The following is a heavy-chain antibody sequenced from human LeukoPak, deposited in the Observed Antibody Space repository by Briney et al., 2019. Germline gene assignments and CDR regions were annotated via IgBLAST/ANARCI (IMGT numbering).Heavy chain of an antibody. CDR2: ISYDGIKK. V-gene: IGHV3-30*18. CDR1: GFTFSNYG. CDR3: AKVKWGYSNSWYQNY. Sequence: GGSLRLSCAASGFTFSNYGMHWVRQAPGKGLEWVAVISYDGIKKYYADSVKGRLTISRDNSKNTLYLQMDSLRAEDTAVYYCAKVKWGYSNSWYQNYWGQGTLVTVSS. D-gene: IGHD6-13*01. J-gene: IGHJ4*02.